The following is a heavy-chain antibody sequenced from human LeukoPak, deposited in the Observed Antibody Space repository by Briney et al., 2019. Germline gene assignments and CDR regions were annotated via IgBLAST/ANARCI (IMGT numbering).Heavy chain of an antibody. Sequence: SVKVSCKASGYTFTGYYMHWVRQAPGQGLEWMGWINPNSGGTNYAQKFKGRVTITRDTSISTAYLELSRLISDDTAVYYCARKLPYCSSTSCYTLWFAPWGQGTLVTVSS. V-gene: IGHV1-2*02. CDR1: GYTFTGYY. CDR2: INPNSGGT. J-gene: IGHJ5*02. CDR3: ARKLPYCSSTSCYTLWFAP. D-gene: IGHD2-2*02.